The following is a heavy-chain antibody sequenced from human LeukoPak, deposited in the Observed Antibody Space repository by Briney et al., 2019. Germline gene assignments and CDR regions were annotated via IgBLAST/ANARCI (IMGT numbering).Heavy chain of an antibody. V-gene: IGHV3-21*01. J-gene: IGHJ3*02. Sequence: PGGSLRLSCAASGFPFSSYSMNWVRQAPGKGLEWVSSISSSSSYIYYADSVKGRFTISRDNAKNSLYLQMNSLRAEDTAVYYCARETYYYDSSGYYYAQSDAFDIWGQGTMVTVSS. CDR1: GFPFSSYS. CDR2: ISSSSSYI. D-gene: IGHD3-22*01. CDR3: ARETYYYDSSGYYYAQSDAFDI.